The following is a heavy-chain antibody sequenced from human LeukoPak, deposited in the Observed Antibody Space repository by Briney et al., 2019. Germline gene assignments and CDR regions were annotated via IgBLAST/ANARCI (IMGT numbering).Heavy chain of an antibody. J-gene: IGHJ4*02. Sequence: GGSLRLSCAASGFTFSSYGMHRVRQAPGKGLEWVAVIWYDGNNKYYADSVKGRFTISRDNSKNTLYLQMNSLRAEDTAVYYCARSTSSEYDIYHFDYWGQGTLVTVSS. D-gene: IGHD3-9*01. CDR2: IWYDGNNK. CDR1: GFTFSSYG. V-gene: IGHV3-33*01. CDR3: ARSTSSEYDIYHFDY.